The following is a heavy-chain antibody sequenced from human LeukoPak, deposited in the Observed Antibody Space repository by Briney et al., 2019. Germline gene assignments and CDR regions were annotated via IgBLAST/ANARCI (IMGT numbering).Heavy chain of an antibody. D-gene: IGHD3-22*01. J-gene: IGHJ4*02. CDR2: ISGSGGST. CDR1: GFTFSSYA. CDR3: AKDGIVVVERDY. Sequence: GGSLRLSCTASGFTFSSYAMTWVRQAPGKGLEWVSAISGSGGSTYYADSVKGRFTISRDNSKNTLYLQMNSLRAEDTAVYYCAKDGIVVVERDYWGQGTLVTVSS. V-gene: IGHV3-23*01.